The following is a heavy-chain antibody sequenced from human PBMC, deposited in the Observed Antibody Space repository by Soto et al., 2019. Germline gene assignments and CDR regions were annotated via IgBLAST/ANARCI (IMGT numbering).Heavy chain of an antibody. CDR3: ARRGVSGDSPHFDY. V-gene: IGHV4-39*01. J-gene: IGHJ4*02. D-gene: IGHD3-10*01. CDR2: IYYSGST. CDR1: GGSISSSSYY. Sequence: SETLSLTCTVSGGSISSSSYYWGWIRQPPGKGLEWIGSIYYSGSTYYNPSLKSRVTISVDTSKNQFSLKLSSVTAADTAVYHCARRGVSGDSPHFDYWGQGTLVTVSS.